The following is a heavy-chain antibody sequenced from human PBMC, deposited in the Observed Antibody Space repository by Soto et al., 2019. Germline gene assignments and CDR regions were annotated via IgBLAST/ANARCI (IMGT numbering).Heavy chain of an antibody. J-gene: IGHJ4*02. CDR2: INHSGST. V-gene: IGHV4-34*01. CDR1: GGSFSGYY. Sequence: SEILSLTCAVYGGSFSGYYWSWIRQPPGKGLEWIGEINHSGSTNYNPSLKSRVTISVDTSKNQFSLKLGSVTAADTAVYYCARAGYSSGWYIGYWGQGTLVTVSS. CDR3: ARAGYSSGWYIGY. D-gene: IGHD6-19*01.